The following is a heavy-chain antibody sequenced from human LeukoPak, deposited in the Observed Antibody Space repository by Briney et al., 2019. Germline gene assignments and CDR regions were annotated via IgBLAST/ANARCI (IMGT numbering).Heavy chain of an antibody. CDR3: ARDDPDTAMVLTDY. CDR1: GYTFTSYG. CDR2: ISPYNGNT. Sequence: ASVKVSCKASGYTFTSYGISWVRQAPGQGLEWMGWISPYNGNTNYAQKLQGRVTMTTDTSTSTAYMELRSLRSDDTAVYYCARDDPDTAMVLTDYWGQGTLVTVSS. V-gene: IGHV1-18*01. J-gene: IGHJ4*02. D-gene: IGHD5-18*01.